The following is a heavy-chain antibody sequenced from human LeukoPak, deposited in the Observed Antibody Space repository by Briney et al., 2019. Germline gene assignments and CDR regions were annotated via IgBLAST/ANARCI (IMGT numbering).Heavy chain of an antibody. CDR2: IKHDGSER. Sequence: PGGSLRLSCAASGFSFTKYWMTWVRQAPGKGLEWVANIKHDGSERHYVNSVKGRFSISRDNAKNSLYLQMNSLRVEDTAVYYCARDPHWGSSGVYWGQGTLVTVSS. D-gene: IGHD6-13*01. CDR3: ARDPHWGSSGVY. V-gene: IGHV3-7*01. J-gene: IGHJ4*02. CDR1: GFSFTKYW.